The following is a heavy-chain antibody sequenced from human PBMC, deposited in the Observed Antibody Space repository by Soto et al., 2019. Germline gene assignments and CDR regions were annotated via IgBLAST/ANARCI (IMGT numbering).Heavy chain of an antibody. CDR1: GYSFTNYG. D-gene: IGHD2-8*01. CDR2: ISAYNGNT. Sequence: GASVKVSCKASGYSFTNYGLSWLRQAPGQGLEWMGCISAYNGNTNYAQKFQGRVTMTTDTSTSTAYMDLRSLKSEDTAVYYCARDLGVNPYNWVDPWGQGTLVTVSS. CDR3: ARDLGVNPYNWVDP. V-gene: IGHV1-18*01. J-gene: IGHJ5*02.